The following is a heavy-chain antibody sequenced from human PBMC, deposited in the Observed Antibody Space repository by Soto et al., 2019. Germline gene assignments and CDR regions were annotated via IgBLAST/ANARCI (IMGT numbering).Heavy chain of an antibody. J-gene: IGHJ4*02. CDR3: ARGDFYDSSGYYDY. D-gene: IGHD3-22*01. CDR1: GGSFSGYY. CDR2: INHSGST. V-gene: IGHV4-34*01. Sequence: PSETLSLTCAVYGGSFSGYYWSWIRQPPGKGLEWIGEINHSGSTNYNPSLKSRVTISVDTSKNQFSLKLNSVTAADTAVYYCARGDFYDSSGYYDYWGQGTLVTVSS.